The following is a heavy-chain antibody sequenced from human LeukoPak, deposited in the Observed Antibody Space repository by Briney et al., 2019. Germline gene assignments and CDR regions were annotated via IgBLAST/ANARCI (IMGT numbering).Heavy chain of an antibody. D-gene: IGHD2-15*01. Sequence: ASVKVSCKASGYTFTSYGISWVRQAPGQGLEWMGWISAYNGNTNYAQKLQGRVTMTTDTSTSTAYMELRSLRSGDTAVYYCARGEETLGYCSGGSCWSMAYYGMDVWGQGTTVTVSS. V-gene: IGHV1-18*01. CDR3: ARGEETLGYCSGGSCWSMAYYGMDV. CDR1: GYTFTSYG. CDR2: ISAYNGNT. J-gene: IGHJ6*02.